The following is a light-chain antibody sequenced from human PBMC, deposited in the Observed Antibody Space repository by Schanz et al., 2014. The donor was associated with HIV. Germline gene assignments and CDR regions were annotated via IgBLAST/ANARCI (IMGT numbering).Light chain of an antibody. Sequence: EIVLTQSPVTLSLSPGERATLSCRASQSISTYLAWYQQRPGQSPRLLIYGASKRASGIPPRFSGSGSGTDFSLTISRLEPEDFAIYYCLQQNTYPLTFGQGTRLEIK. CDR1: QSISTY. CDR3: LQQNTYPLT. CDR2: GAS. J-gene: IGKJ5*01. V-gene: IGKV3-11*01.